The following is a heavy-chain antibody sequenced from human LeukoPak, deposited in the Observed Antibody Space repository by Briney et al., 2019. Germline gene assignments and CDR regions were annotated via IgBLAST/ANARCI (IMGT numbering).Heavy chain of an antibody. CDR3: ARDKYDFWSGYYEF. Sequence: PGGSLRLSCAASGFTFSGYAMSWVRQAPGKGLEWVSAISGSGGSTYYADSVKGRFTISRDNAKNTLYLQMNSLRAEDTAVYYCARDKYDFWSGYYEFWGQGTLVTVSS. CDR2: ISGSGGST. CDR1: GFTFSGYA. D-gene: IGHD3-3*01. J-gene: IGHJ4*02. V-gene: IGHV3-23*01.